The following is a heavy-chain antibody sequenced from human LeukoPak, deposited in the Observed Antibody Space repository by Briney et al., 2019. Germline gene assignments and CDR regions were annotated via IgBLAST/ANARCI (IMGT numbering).Heavy chain of an antibody. D-gene: IGHD2-2*01. Sequence: ASVKVSCKTSGYTFTSYYMHLVRQAPGQGLEWMGIINPSGGSTSYAQKFQGRVTMTRDTSTSTVYMELSSLRSEDTAVYYCARWGSTSCLDYWGQGTLVTVSS. CDR3: ARWGSTSCLDY. CDR2: INPSGGST. CDR1: GYTFTSYY. V-gene: IGHV1-46*01. J-gene: IGHJ4*02.